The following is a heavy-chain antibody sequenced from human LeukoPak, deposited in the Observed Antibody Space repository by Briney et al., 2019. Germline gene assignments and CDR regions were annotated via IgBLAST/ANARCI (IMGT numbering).Heavy chain of an antibody. CDR1: GFTFSSYA. V-gene: IGHV3-30-3*01. Sequence: GGSLRLSCAASGFTFSSYAMHWVRQAPGKGLEWVAVISYDGSNKYYADSVKGRFTISRDNSKNTLYLQMNSLRAEDTAVYYCAREEMAGFLEWSAAIDYWGQGTLVTVSS. J-gene: IGHJ4*02. CDR3: AREEMAGFLEWSAAIDY. D-gene: IGHD3-3*01. CDR2: ISYDGSNK.